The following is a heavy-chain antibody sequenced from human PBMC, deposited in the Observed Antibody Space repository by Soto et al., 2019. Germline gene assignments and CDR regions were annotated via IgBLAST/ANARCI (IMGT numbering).Heavy chain of an antibody. CDR2: MNPNSGNT. D-gene: IGHD3-22*01. Sequence: ASVKVSCKASGYTVTSYDINWVRQATGQGLEWMGRMNPNSGNTSYAQIFQGRVTITRNTSTNTVYMELRSLRSEDTAVYYCARGDHSGSSASAYWGQGTLVTVSS. J-gene: IGHJ4*02. V-gene: IGHV1-8*01. CDR1: GYTVTSYD. CDR3: ARGDHSGSSASAY.